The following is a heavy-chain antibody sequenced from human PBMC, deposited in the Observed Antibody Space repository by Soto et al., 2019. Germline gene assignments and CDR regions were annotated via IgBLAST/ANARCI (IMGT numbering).Heavy chain of an antibody. CDR3: AKDSKSRPEGQPLPYWYFDY. Sequence: GGSLRLSCAASGFTFSSYAMSWVRQAPGKGLEWVSTISGSAVSTYYAESVKGRFTISRDNSKNTLYLQMNSLRAEDTAVYYCAKDSKSRPEGQPLPYWYFDYWGQGTLVTVSS. V-gene: IGHV3-23*01. D-gene: IGHD2-15*01. CDR1: GFTFSSYA. CDR2: ISGSAVST. J-gene: IGHJ4*02.